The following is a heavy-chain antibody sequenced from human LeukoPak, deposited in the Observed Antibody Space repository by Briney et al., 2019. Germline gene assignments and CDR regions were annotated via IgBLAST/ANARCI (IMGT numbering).Heavy chain of an antibody. D-gene: IGHD2-2*01. CDR1: GFTFSSSS. CDR2: ISSSSSYI. J-gene: IGHJ4*02. CDR3: ARETYCTSTICPIGDHFDY. Sequence: KPGGSLRLSCGASGFTFSSSSMNWVRQTPGKGLEWDSSISSSSSYIYFADSVKGRFTISRDNAKNSLYLQVNSLRADDTAVYYCARETYCTSTICPIGDHFDYWGQGTLGTVSS. V-gene: IGHV3-21*01.